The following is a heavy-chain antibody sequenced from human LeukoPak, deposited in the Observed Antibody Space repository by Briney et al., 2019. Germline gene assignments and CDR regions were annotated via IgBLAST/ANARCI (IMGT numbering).Heavy chain of an antibody. CDR1: GGSMNGYY. V-gene: IGHV4-59*01. CDR2: VYYSGTT. CDR3: ATTYYYGSGTYSLVY. Sequence: PSETLSLTCTVSGGSMNGYYWSWIRQTPGKGLEWIAYVYYSGTTSYNPSLKSRVTISEDTSKNQFSLKLSSVTAADTAVYYCATTYYYGSGTYSLVYWGQGTLVTVSS. J-gene: IGHJ4*02. D-gene: IGHD3-10*01.